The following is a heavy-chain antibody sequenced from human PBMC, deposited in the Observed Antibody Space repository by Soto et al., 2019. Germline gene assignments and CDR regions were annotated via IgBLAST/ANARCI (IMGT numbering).Heavy chain of an antibody. CDR3: ARRGYSYAYWFDP. CDR2: IYYSGST. D-gene: IGHD5-18*01. J-gene: IGHJ5*02. CDR1: GGSISSGGYY. V-gene: IGHV4-31*03. Sequence: SETLSLTCTVSGGSISSGGYYWSWIRQHPGKGLEWIGYIYYSGSTYYNPSLKSRVTISVDTSKNQFSLKLSSVTAADTAVYYCARRGYSYAYWFDPRGQGTLVTVSS.